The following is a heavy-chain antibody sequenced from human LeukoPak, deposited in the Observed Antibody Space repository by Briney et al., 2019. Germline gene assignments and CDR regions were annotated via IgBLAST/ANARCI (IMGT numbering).Heavy chain of an antibody. CDR2: IIPILGIA. CDR3: ARDPPAVVTPNYYYGMDV. D-gene: IGHD4-23*01. CDR1: GGTFSSYT. J-gene: IGHJ6*02. Sequence: GASVKVSCKASGGTFSSYTISWVRQAPGQGLEWMGRIIPILGIANYAQKFQGRVTITADKSTSIAYMELSSLRSEDTAVYYCARDPPAVVTPNYYYGMDVWGQGTTVTVSS. V-gene: IGHV1-69*04.